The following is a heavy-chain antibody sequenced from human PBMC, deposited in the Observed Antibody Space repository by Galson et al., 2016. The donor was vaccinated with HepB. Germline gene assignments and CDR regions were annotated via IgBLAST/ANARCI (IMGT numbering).Heavy chain of an antibody. D-gene: IGHD3-10*01. CDR3: AHRRTSADYGSGKDHYFDY. V-gene: IGHV2-5*01. Sequence: PALVKRTQTLTLACIFSGFSLSTTGVGVGWMRQPPGKTLEWLAHIYWNDDKRYSPSLKSRLTITKDTSKNQVVLTLTNMDPVDTATYYCAHRRTSADYGSGKDHYFDYWGQGTLVTVSS. J-gene: IGHJ4*02. CDR2: IYWNDDK. CDR1: GFSLSTTGVG.